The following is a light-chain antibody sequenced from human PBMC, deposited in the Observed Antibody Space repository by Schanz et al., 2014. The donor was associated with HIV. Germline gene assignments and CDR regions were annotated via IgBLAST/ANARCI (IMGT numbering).Light chain of an antibody. J-gene: IGKJ2*01. CDR3: QRYNSYSHT. V-gene: IGKV1-5*03. CDR1: QSISSW. Sequence: IQMTQSRSTLSASVGDRVIITCRASQSISSWLAWYQQKPGKAPKLLISEASNLETGVPSRFSGSGSGTEFTLTINSLQPDDFATYYCQRYNSYSHTFGQGTKLDIK. CDR2: EAS.